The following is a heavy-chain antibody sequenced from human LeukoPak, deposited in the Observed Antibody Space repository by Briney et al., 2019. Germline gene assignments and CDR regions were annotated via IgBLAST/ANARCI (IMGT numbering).Heavy chain of an antibody. CDR2: ISGSGGST. CDR1: GFTFSSYW. J-gene: IGHJ3*02. V-gene: IGHV3-23*01. Sequence: PGGSLRLSCAASGFTFSSYWMSWVRQAPGKGLEWVSAISGSGGSTYYADSVKGRFTISRDNSKNTLYLQMNSLRAEDTAVYYCAKDVVEVGIVVVPAAPAEAFDIWGQGTMVTVSS. D-gene: IGHD2-2*01. CDR3: AKDVVEVGIVVVPAAPAEAFDI.